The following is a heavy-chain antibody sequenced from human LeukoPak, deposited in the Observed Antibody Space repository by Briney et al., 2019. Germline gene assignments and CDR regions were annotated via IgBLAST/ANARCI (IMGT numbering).Heavy chain of an antibody. CDR1: GFTFSSYA. CDR3: ARVPAKDYFYYMDV. CDR2: FYSGGSI. Sequence: GGSLRLSCAASGFTFSSYAMSWVRQAPGKGLEWVSLFYSGGSIYYADSVKGRFTISRDSSKNTLYLQMNGLRAEDTAVYYCARVPAKDYFYYMDVWGNGTTVTVSS. V-gene: IGHV3-53*01. J-gene: IGHJ6*03.